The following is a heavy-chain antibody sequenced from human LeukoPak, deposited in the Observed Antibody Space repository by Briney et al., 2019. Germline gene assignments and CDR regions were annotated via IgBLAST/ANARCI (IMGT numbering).Heavy chain of an antibody. CDR1: GFTFSSYW. CDR3: ARAPVGNLYYFDY. Sequence: PGGSLRLSCAASGFTFSSYWMHWVRQVPGKGLVWVFGVPTDESSTRYADSVKGRVTISRDNAQNTLYLQMNSLRAEDTAVYYCARAPVGNLYYFDYWGQGSLVTVSS. V-gene: IGHV3-74*01. D-gene: IGHD1-26*01. CDR2: VPTDESST. J-gene: IGHJ4*02.